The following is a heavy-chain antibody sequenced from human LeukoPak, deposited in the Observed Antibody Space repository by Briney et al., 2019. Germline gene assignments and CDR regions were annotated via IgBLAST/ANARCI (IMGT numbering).Heavy chain of an antibody. J-gene: IGHJ4*02. Sequence: SGGSLRLSCAASGFTFNTFWMTWLRQAPGKGPEWVADINHDGSETDYLDSVKGRFTISRDNAKNSLYLQMNNLRAEDTAVYYCARIGRDYGDYFDYWGQGTLVTVSS. V-gene: IGHV3-7*03. CDR1: GFTFNTFW. CDR2: INHDGSET. CDR3: ARIGRDYGDYFDY. D-gene: IGHD4-17*01.